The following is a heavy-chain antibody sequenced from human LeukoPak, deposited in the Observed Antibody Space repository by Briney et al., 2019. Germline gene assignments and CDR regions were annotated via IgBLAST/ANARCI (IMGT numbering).Heavy chain of an antibody. J-gene: IGHJ4*02. Sequence: APMKVSCKASGYTFTNYGITWVRQAPGQGLEWMGWISAYNGNTNYAQKLQGRVTMTTDTSTSTAYMELRSLRSDDTAVYYCARDSLGIAAAGTAGDYWGQGTLVTVSS. CDR1: GYTFTNYG. D-gene: IGHD6-13*01. CDR2: ISAYNGNT. V-gene: IGHV1-18*01. CDR3: ARDSLGIAAAGTAGDY.